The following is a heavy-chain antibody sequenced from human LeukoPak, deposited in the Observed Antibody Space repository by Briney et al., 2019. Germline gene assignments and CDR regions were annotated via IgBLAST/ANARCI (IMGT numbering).Heavy chain of an antibody. V-gene: IGHV4-34*01. CDR3: ARIPCGHSGSVCYNH. CDR1: GFSINNYY. D-gene: IGHD2-21*01. CDR2: ISHTEGT. J-gene: IGHJ4*02. Sequence: SETLSLTCGAFGFSINNYYWSWIRQSPGKGLEWIGEISHTEGTRYNPSLESRVTMSVGTSENQLSLKLIFVTAADTAVYYCARIPCGHSGSVCYNHWGLGTLVTVSS.